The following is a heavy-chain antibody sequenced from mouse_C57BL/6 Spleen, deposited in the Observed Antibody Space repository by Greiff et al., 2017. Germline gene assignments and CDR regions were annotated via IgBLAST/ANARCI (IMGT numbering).Heavy chain of an antibody. V-gene: IGHV1-15*01. CDR1: GYTFTDYE. J-gene: IGHJ1*03. CDR2: IDPETGGT. Sequence: VQLVESGAELVRPGASVTLSCKASGYTFTDYEMHWVKQTPVHGLEWIGAIDPETGGTAYNQKFKGKAILTADKSSSTAYLELRSLTSEDSAVYYCTRVTYWYCDVWGRGTTVTVSS. CDR3: TRVTYWYCDV. D-gene: IGHD2-1*01.